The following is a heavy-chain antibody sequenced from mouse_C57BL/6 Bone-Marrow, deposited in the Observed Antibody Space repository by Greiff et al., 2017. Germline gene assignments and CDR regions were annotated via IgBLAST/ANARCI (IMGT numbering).Heavy chain of an antibody. CDR3: ASGDFYY. J-gene: IGHJ2*01. Sequence: VMLVESGAELARPGASVKLSCKASGYTFTSYGISWVKQRTGQGLEWIGEIYPRSGNTYYNEKFKGKATLTADKSSSTAYMELRSLTSEDSAVYFCASGDFYYWGQGTTLTVSS. V-gene: IGHV1-81*01. CDR2: IYPRSGNT. CDR1: GYTFTSYG.